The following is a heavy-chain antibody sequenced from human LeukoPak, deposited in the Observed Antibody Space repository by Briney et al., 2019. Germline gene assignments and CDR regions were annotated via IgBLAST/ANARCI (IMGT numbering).Heavy chain of an antibody. J-gene: IGHJ5*02. CDR2: ISDGGAAT. CDR3: AKALNVLVPSTSRWFDP. D-gene: IGHD2-2*01. Sequence: AGGSLRLSCAASGFTFSNYAMTWVRHAPGKGLEWVSTISDGGAATYYADSVKGRFTISRDNSKNTLSLQMNSLRAEDTAVYYCAKALNVLVPSTSRWFDPWGQGTLVTVSS. V-gene: IGHV3-23*01. CDR1: GFTFSNYA.